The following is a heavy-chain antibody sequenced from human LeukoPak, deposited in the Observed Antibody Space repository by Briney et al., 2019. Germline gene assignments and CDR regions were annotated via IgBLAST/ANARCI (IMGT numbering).Heavy chain of an antibody. CDR3: ARGITAVDSIFGDHYFDY. J-gene: IGHJ4*02. CDR2: IYYSGST. D-gene: IGHD3-10*02. CDR1: GGSFSVYY. Sequence: PSETLSLTCAVYGGSFSVYYWSWIRQPPGKGLEWIGYIYYSGSTNYNPSLKSRVTISVDTSKNQFSLKLSSVTAADTAVYYCARGITAVDSIFGDHYFDYWGQGTLVTVSS. V-gene: IGHV4-34*01.